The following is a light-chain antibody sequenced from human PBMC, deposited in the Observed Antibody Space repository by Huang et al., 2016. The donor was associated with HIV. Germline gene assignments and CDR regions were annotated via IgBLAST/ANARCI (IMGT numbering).Light chain of an antibody. CDR2: DAS. CDR3: PQRSNWPLALT. J-gene: IGKJ4*01. CDR1: QSVSSH. Sequence: EIVLTQSPATLSLSPGERATLSCRASQSVSSHLAWYQQKPGQAPRLLIYDASNRATGIPARFSGSGSGTDFTLTISSLEPEDFAVYYCPQRSNWPLALTFGGGTKVEIK. V-gene: IGKV3-11*01.